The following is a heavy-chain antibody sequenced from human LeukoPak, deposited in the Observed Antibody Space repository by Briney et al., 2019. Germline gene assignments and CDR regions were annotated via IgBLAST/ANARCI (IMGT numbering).Heavy chain of an antibody. CDR1: GYTLNRYY. J-gene: IGHJ4*02. CDR3: ARDVLLAVPALDY. V-gene: IGHV1-2*02. D-gene: IGHD6-19*01. Sequence: ASVKVSCKASGYTLNRYYMHWVRQAPGGGLEGMGWINPSDGGTNYAQKFQGKVTMTRDTSISTAYMELSSLRSDDTAMYYCARDVLLAVPALDYWGQGTLVTVSS. CDR2: INPSDGGT.